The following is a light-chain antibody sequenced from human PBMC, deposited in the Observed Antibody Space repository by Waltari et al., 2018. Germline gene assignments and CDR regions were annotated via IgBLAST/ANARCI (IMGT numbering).Light chain of an antibody. CDR2: GAT. CDR3: QSYDTNLRDWV. Sequence: QSVLTQPPSVSGAPGQRVTISCIGYSPNIGAGYDVQWYQQLPGTAPKLPIYGATSRPSVVPGRCSASKSGTSVSQAITGLQPEDEANYYCQSYDTNLRDWVFGGGTKLTVL. CDR1: SPNIGAGYD. V-gene: IGLV1-40*01. J-gene: IGLJ3*02.